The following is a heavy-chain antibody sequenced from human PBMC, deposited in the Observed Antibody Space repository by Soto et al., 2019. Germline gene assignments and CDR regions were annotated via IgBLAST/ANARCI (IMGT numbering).Heavy chain of an antibody. CDR1: VYTFTSYY. CDR2: INPSGGST. D-gene: IGHD2-2*01. V-gene: IGHV1-46*03. J-gene: IGHJ4*02. Sequence: GASVEVCCKASVYTFTSYYMHWVRQAPGQGLEWMGIINPSGGSTSYAQKFQGRVTMTRDTSTSTVYMELSSLRSEDTAVYYCARSTHCSSTSCHRDLDYWGRGTLVTVSS. CDR3: ARSTHCSSTSCHRDLDY.